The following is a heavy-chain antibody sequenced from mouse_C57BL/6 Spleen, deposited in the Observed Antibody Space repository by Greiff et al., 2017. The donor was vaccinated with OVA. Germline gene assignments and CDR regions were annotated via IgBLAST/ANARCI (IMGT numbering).Heavy chain of an antibody. V-gene: IGHV3-6*01. CDR2: ISYDGSN. D-gene: IGHD2-4*01. CDR3: ARAIYYDYFDY. J-gene: IGHJ2*01. Sequence: DVKLQESGPGLVKPSQSLSLTCSVTGYSITSGYYWNWIRQFPGNKLEWMGYISYDGSNNYNPSLKNRISITRDTSKNQFFLKLNSVTTEDTATYYCARAIYYDYFDYWGQGTTLTVSS. CDR1: GYSITSGYY.